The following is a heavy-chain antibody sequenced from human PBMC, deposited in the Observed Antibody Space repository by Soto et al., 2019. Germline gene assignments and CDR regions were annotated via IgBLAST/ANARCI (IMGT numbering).Heavy chain of an antibody. CDR1: GGTFSSYA. D-gene: IGHD1-26*01. V-gene: IGHV1-69*01. CDR3: ARKMGDPYSGNYYYYYYGMDV. Sequence: QVQLVQSGAEVKKPGSSVKVSCKASGGTFSSYAISWVRQAPGQGLEWMGGIIPIFGTANYAQKFQGRVTITADGSTSTVYMELSSLRSEDTAVYYCARKMGDPYSGNYYYYYYGMDVWCQGTTGTVSS. CDR2: IIPIFGTA. J-gene: IGHJ6*02.